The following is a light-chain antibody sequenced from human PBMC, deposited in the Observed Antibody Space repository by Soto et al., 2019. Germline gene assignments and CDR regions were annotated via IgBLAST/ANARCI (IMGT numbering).Light chain of an antibody. CDR3: QHYGSSPPIT. J-gene: IGKJ5*01. CDR1: QSVSSSY. V-gene: IGKV3-20*01. CDR2: GAS. Sequence: EIVLTQSPGTLSLSPGERATISCRDSQSVSSSYLAWYQQKPGQAPRFLIYGASSRATGIPDRFSGSGSGTDFTLTISRLEPEDFAVYYCQHYGSSPPITFGQGTRLEIK.